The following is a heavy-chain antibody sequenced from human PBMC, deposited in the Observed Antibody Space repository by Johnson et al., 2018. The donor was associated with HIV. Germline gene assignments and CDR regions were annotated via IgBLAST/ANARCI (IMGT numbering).Heavy chain of an antibody. CDR1: GFTFSDYY. CDR3: AKGMYYYDSSGYYLDAFDI. CDR2: ISSTGSTI. Sequence: QVQLVESGGGLGKPGGSLRLSCAGSGFTFSDYYMNWLRQAPGKGLEWVSYISSTGSTIYYADSVKGRFTISRDNSKNTLYLQMNSLRAEDTAVYYCAKGMYYYDSSGYYLDAFDIWGQGTMVTVSS. D-gene: IGHD3-22*01. V-gene: IGHV3-11*01. J-gene: IGHJ3*02.